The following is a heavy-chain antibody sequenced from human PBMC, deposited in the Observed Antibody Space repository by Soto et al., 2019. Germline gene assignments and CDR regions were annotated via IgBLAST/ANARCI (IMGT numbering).Heavy chain of an antibody. CDR3: ARDDYGPDY. D-gene: IGHD4-17*01. CDR1: GFTFSNYH. CDR2: IRYDGSNK. Sequence: QVQLVESGGGVVQPGRSLRLSCAASGFTFSNYHMHWVRQAPGKGLDWVAVIRYDGSNKYYADSVKGRFTISRDNSKNTLYLQMDSLRAEDTVFYYCARDDYGPDYWGQGTLVTVSS. J-gene: IGHJ4*02. V-gene: IGHV3-33*01.